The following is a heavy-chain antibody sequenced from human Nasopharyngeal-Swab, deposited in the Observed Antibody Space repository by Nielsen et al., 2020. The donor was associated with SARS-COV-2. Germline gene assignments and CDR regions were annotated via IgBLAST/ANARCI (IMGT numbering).Heavy chain of an antibody. CDR2: ISYDGSNK. V-gene: IGHV3-30*18. Sequence: GESLKISCAASGFTFSSYVMHWVRQAPGKGLVWVAVISYDGSNKYYADSVKGRFTISRDNSKNTLYLQMNSLRAEDTAVYYCAKEAGYYDILTGYYLSLGYGMDVWGQGTTVTVSS. D-gene: IGHD3-9*01. J-gene: IGHJ6*02. CDR3: AKEAGYYDILTGYYLSLGYGMDV. CDR1: GFTFSSYV.